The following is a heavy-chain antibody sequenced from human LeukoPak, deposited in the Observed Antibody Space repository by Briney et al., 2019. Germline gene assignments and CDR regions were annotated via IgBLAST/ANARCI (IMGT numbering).Heavy chain of an antibody. J-gene: IGHJ6*02. D-gene: IGHD4-17*01. CDR3: ARELGVTTTFYYYYGMDV. CDR1: GFTFSSYG. V-gene: IGHV3-33*01. CDR2: IWYDGSNK. Sequence: GGSLRLSCAASGFTFSSYGMHWVRQAPGKGLEWVAVIWYDGSNKYYAGSVKGRFTISRDNSKNTLYLQMNSLRAEDTAVYYCARELGVTTTFYYYYGMDVWGQGTTVTVSS.